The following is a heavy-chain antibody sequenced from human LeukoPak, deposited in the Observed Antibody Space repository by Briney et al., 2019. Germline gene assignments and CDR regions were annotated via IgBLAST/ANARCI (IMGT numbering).Heavy chain of an antibody. CDR3: ARVSSGWFTGVDY. CDR2: INHSGST. D-gene: IGHD6-19*01. V-gene: IGHV4-34*01. Sequence: IGEINHSGSTNYNPSLKSRVTISVDTSKNQFSLKLSSVTAADTAVYYCARVSSGWFTGVDYWGQGTLVTVSS. J-gene: IGHJ4*02.